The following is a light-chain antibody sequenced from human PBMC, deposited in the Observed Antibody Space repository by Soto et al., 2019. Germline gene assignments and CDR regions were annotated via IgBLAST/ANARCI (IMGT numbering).Light chain of an antibody. CDR3: SSYTSSNTLV. CDR1: SSDVGAYNY. CDR2: EVS. J-gene: IGLJ2*01. V-gene: IGLV2-14*01. Sequence: QSALTQPASVSGSPGQSITISCTGTSSDVGAYNYVSWYQQHPGKPPKLMIFEVSDRPSGVSNRFSGSKSGNTASLTISGLQAEDEADYYCSSYTSSNTLVFGGGNKLTVL.